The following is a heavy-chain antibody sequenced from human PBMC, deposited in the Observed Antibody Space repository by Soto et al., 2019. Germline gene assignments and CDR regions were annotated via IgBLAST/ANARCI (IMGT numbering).Heavy chain of an antibody. CDR1: GGSFSGYY. Sequence: SETLSLTCAVYGGSFSGYYWSWIRQPPGKGLEWIGEINHSGSTNYNPSLKSRVTISVDTSKNQFSLKLSSVTAADTAVYYCARRGDNWNARNWGQGTLVTVS. D-gene: IGHD1-20*01. CDR3: ARRGDNWNARN. V-gene: IGHV4-34*01. J-gene: IGHJ4*02. CDR2: INHSGST.